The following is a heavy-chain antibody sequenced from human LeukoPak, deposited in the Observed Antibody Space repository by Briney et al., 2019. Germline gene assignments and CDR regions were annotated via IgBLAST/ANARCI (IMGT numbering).Heavy chain of an antibody. J-gene: IGHJ4*02. Sequence: GASVKVSFKASGYTFTSYDINWVRQATGQGLEGMGLMNPNSGNTGYAQKFQGRVTMTRNTSISTAYMELSSLRSEDTAVYYCARGYCSSTSCYLFDYWGQGTLVTVSS. CDR3: ARGYCSSTSCYLFDY. V-gene: IGHV1-8*01. CDR1: GYTFTSYD. CDR2: MNPNSGNT. D-gene: IGHD2-2*01.